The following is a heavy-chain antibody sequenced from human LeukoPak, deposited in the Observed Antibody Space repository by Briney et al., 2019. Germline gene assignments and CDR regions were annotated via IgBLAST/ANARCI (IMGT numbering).Heavy chain of an antibody. CDR3: TTDYGYSSFRDP. CDR2: IKSNTDGGTT. V-gene: IGHV3-15*01. Sequence: PGGSLRLFCAASGFTFSNAWMSWVRQAPGKGLEWVGRIKSNTDGGTTDYAAPVKGRFTISRDDSKNTLYLQMNSLKTEDTAVYYYTTDYGYSSFRDPWGQGTLVTVSS. CDR1: GFTFSNAW. D-gene: IGHD6-6*01. J-gene: IGHJ5*02.